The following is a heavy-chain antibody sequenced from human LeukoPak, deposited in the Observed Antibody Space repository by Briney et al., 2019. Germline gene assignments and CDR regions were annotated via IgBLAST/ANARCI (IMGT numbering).Heavy chain of an antibody. CDR2: IYYSGST. V-gene: IGHV4-39*07. D-gene: IGHD2-8*02. CDR1: GGSISSSSYY. CDR3: ARANSGRTGGYCYFYYMDV. J-gene: IGHJ6*03. Sequence: SETLSLTCTVSGGSISSSSYYWGWIRQPPGKGLEWIGSIYYSGSTNYSPSLKSRVTISVDTSKNQISLKLSSVTAADTAVYYCARANSGRTGGYCYFYYMDVWGKGTTVTVSS.